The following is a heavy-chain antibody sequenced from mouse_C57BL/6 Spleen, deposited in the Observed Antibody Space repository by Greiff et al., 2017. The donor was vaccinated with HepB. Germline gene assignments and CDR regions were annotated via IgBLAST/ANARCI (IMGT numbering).Heavy chain of an antibody. V-gene: IGHV1-81*01. CDR2: IYPRSGNT. Sequence: QVQLQQSGAELARPGASVKLSCKASGYTFTSYGISWVKQRTGQGLEWIGEIYPRSGNTYYNEKFKGKATLTADKSSSTAYMELRSLTSEDSAVYFCARRSTLSPRIMDYWGQGTSVTVSS. J-gene: IGHJ4*01. CDR3: ARRSTLSPRIMDY. D-gene: IGHD5-5*01. CDR1: GYTFTSYG.